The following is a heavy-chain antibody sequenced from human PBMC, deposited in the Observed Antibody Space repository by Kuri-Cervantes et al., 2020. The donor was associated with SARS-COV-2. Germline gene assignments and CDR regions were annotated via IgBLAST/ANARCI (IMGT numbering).Heavy chain of an antibody. D-gene: IGHD3-3*01. V-gene: IGHV1-2*02. CDR1: GYTFTGHY. J-gene: IGHJ1*01. Sequence: ASVKVSCKASGYTFTGHYMHWVRQAPGQGLEWMGWINPNSGGTNYAQKFQGRVTMTRDTSISTAYMELSRLRSDDTAVYYCARVNLNYDFWSGYLHWGQGTLVTVSS. CDR3: ARVNLNYDFWSGYLH. CDR2: INPNSGGT.